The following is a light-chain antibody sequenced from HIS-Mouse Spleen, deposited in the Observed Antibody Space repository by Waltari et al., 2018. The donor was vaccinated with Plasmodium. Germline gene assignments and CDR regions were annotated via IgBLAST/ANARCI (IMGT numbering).Light chain of an antibody. J-gene: IGKJ1*01. CDR3: QQSYSTWT. CDR1: QSISSY. Sequence: DIQMTQSPSSLSASVGDRVTITCPASQSISSYLNWYQQKPGKAPKLLIYAASSLQSGVPSRFSGSGSGTDFTLTISSLQPEDFATYYCQQSYSTWTFGQGTKVEIK. V-gene: IGKV1-39*01. CDR2: AAS.